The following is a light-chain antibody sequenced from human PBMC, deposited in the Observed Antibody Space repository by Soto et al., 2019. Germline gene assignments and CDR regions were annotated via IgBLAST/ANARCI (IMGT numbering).Light chain of an antibody. CDR2: GAS. CDR1: QSVSSN. Sequence: IVMTQSPAPLSVSPGERATLSCRASQSVSSNLAWYQQKPGQAPRLLIYGASTRATGIPARFSGSGAGTEFILTISSLQSEDFAVYYCQQYNNWLWTFGRGTKVDIK. J-gene: IGKJ1*01. V-gene: IGKV3-15*01. CDR3: QQYNNWLWT.